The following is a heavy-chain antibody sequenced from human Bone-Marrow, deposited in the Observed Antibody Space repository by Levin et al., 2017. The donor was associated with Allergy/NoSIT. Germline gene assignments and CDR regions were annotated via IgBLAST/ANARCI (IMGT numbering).Heavy chain of an antibody. J-gene: IGHJ6*02. Sequence: GESLKISCAASGFTFSSYAMHWVRQAPGKGLEWVAVISYDGSNKYYADSVKGRFTISRDNSKNTLYLQMNSLRAEDTAVYYCARDQEIKGYYYYGMDVWGQGTTVTVSS. CDR1: GFTFSSYA. D-gene: IGHD5-24*01. CDR2: ISYDGSNK. V-gene: IGHV3-30-3*01. CDR3: ARDQEIKGYYYYGMDV.